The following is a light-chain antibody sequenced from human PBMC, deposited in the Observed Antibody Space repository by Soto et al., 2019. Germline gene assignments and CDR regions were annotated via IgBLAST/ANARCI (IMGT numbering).Light chain of an antibody. J-gene: IGLJ2*01. Sequence: QSALTQPRSVSGSPGQSVTISCTGTSSDVAGYRYVSWYQQHPGKAPKLMIYDVSQRPSGVPDRFSGSKSGNTASLTISGLQANDEADYYCCSYAGSYGGSYTFVVFGGGTKLTVL. V-gene: IGLV2-11*01. CDR1: SSDVAGYRY. CDR2: DVS. CDR3: CSYAGSYGGSYTFVV.